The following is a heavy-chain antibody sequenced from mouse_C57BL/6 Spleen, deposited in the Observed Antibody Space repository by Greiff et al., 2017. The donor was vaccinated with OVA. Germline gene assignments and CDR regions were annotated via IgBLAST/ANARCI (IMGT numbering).Heavy chain of an antibody. J-gene: IGHJ1*03. V-gene: IGHV1-64*01. D-gene: IGHD1-1*01. CDR1: GYTFTSYW. CDR2: IHPNSGST. CDR3: ASFPGYYGPDV. Sequence: QVHVKQPGAELVKPGASVKLSCKASGYTFTSYWMHWVKQRPGQGLEWIGMIHPNSGSTNYNEKFKSKATLTVDKSSSTAYMQLSSLTSEDAAVDYCASFPGYYGPDVWGTGTTVTVSS.